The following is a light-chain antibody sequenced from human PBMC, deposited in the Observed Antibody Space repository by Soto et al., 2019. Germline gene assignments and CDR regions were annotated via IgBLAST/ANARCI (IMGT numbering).Light chain of an antibody. CDR2: GAS. V-gene: IGKV3-15*01. CDR1: QSVSSN. CDR3: QQYNNWPPLWT. J-gene: IGKJ1*01. Sequence: EIVMTQSPATLSVSPGERATLSCRASQSVSSNLAWYQQKPGQAPRLLNYGASTRATGIPARFSGSGSGTEFTLTISSLQSEDFAVYYCQQYNNWPPLWTFGQGTKVEIK.